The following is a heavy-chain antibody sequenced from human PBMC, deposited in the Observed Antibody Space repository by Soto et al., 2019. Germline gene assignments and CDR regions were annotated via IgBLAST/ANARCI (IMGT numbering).Heavy chain of an antibody. Sequence: PSETLSLTSTVSGGSISSGDYYWSWIRQPPGNGLEWIGYIYYSGSTYYNPSLKSRVTISVDTSKNQFSLKLSSVTAADTAVYYCARASWYYDSSGYPTRTYDDFDIWGQGTMVTVS. CDR3: ARASWYYDSSGYPTRTYDDFDI. D-gene: IGHD3-22*01. V-gene: IGHV4-30-4*01. CDR2: IYYSGST. CDR1: GGSISSGDYY. J-gene: IGHJ3*02.